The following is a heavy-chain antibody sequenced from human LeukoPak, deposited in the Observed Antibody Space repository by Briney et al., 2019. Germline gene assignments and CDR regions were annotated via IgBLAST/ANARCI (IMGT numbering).Heavy chain of an antibody. CDR1: GFTFSSYA. Sequence: GGSLRLSCAASGFTFSSYAMSWVRQAPGKGLEWVSAISGSGGSTYYADSVKGRFTISRDNSKNTLYLQMNSLRSEDTAFFFQAEDGIRDFDWFTTGDCWGQGTLVTVSS. CDR2: ISGSGGST. D-gene: IGHD3-9*01. V-gene: IGHV3-23*01. J-gene: IGHJ4*02. CDR3: AEDGIRDFDWFTTGDC.